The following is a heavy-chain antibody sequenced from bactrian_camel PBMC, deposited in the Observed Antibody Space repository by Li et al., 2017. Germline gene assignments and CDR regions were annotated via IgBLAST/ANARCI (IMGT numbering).Heavy chain of an antibody. Sequence: HVQLVESGGGAVQAGGSLRLSCAASGATASSNCMGWFRRAPGKEREGVAGIQLVADGATWVEDSLEGRFTISFDNARNTLYLEMKNLQPEDTAVYSCGADPACEAPFRYWGQGTQVTVS. V-gene: IGHV3S26*01. CDR2: IQLVADGAT. D-gene: IGHD3*01. J-gene: IGHJ4*01. CDR3: GADPACEAPFRY. CDR1: GATASSNC.